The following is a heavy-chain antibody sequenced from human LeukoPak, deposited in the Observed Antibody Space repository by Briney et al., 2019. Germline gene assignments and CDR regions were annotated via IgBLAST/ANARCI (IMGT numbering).Heavy chain of an antibody. CDR3: ARYVVFGSGKYYFDY. J-gene: IGHJ4*02. D-gene: IGHD3-10*01. CDR1: GASISSYY. V-gene: IGHV4-59*08. Sequence: SETLSLTCSVSGASISSYYWSWMRQPPGKGLEWIGYISNSGSTNYNPSLKSRVTISVDTSKNQFSLNLNSMTAADTAVYLCARYVVFGSGKYYFDYWGQGSLVTVSS. CDR2: ISNSGST.